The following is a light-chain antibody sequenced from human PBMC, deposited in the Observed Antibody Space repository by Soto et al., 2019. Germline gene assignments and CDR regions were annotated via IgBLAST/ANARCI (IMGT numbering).Light chain of an antibody. CDR1: SSNIGNNN. J-gene: IGLJ2*01. CDR3: AAWDGSLGAVV. CDR2: HNT. Sequence: QSVLTQPPSASASPEPRVTLSCSGRSSNIGNNNAYWYQHVQATAPKLIIHHNTLRPSWVPDRFSGSKSGTSASLAISGLQSDDDSGYYGAAWDGSLGAVVFGGGTKLTVL. V-gene: IGLV1-47*02.